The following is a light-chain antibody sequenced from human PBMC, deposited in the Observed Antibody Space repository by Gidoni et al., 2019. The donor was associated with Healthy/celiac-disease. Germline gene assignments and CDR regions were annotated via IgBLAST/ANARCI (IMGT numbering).Light chain of an antibody. Sequence: SYDLTQPPSVSVSPGQTASITCSGDKLGDKYACWYQQKPGQSPVLVIYQDSKRTSGIPERFSGSNSGNTATLTISGTQAMDEADYYCQAWDSSTVVVFGGGTKLTVL. CDR3: QAWDSSTVVV. CDR2: QDS. CDR1: KLGDKY. J-gene: IGLJ2*01. V-gene: IGLV3-1*01.